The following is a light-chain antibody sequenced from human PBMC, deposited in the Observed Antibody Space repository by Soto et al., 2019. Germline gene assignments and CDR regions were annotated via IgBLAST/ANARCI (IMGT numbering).Light chain of an antibody. J-gene: IGLJ2*01. Sequence: QSVLTQPPSVSGAPGQRVTISCTGSSSNIGAGYDVHWYQQFPGTAPKLLIYGNINRPSGVPDRFSGSKSGTSASLAITGLQAEDEADYYCQSYDSSLSGSVFGGGTQLTVL. CDR2: GNI. CDR3: QSYDSSLSGSV. CDR1: SSNIGAGYD. V-gene: IGLV1-40*01.